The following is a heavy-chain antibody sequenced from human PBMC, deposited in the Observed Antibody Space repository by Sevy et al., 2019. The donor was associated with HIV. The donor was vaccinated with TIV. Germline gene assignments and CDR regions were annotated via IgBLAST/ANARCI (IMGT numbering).Heavy chain of an antibody. J-gene: IGHJ3*02. D-gene: IGHD3-22*01. CDR2: ISGSGGIT. Sequence: GGSLRLSCAASGFTFSSYAMSWVRQAPGKGLEWVSAISGSGGITYYADSVKGRFTISRDNSKNTLYLQMNSLRAEDTAVYYCAKEYYYDSSGYTDAFDIWGQGTMVTVSS. V-gene: IGHV3-23*01. CDR3: AKEYYYDSSGYTDAFDI. CDR1: GFTFSSYA.